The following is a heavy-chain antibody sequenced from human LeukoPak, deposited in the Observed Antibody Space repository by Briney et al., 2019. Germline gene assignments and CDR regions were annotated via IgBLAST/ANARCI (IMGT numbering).Heavy chain of an antibody. CDR3: ARDRGPRTGFMVREAYDY. CDR1: GFTFSDYW. Sequence: GGSLRLSCAASGFTFSDYWIHWVRQAPGKGLVWVSRINTDGSITNYADSVKGRFSISRDNAKNTLYLQMSSLRAEDTAVYYCARDRGPRTGFMVREAYDYWGQRTLVTVSS. J-gene: IGHJ4*02. CDR2: INTDGSIT. V-gene: IGHV3-74*01. D-gene: IGHD3-10*01.